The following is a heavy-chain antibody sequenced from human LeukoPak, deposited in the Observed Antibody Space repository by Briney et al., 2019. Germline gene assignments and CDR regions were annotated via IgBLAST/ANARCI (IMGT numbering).Heavy chain of an antibody. CDR2: ISGSGDST. CDR1: GFTFSSSA. CDR3: ARVIGVVRADYYFDY. D-gene: IGHD3-10*01. Sequence: GGSLRLSCAASGFTFSSSAMSWVRQAPGKGLEWVSSISGSGDSTYYADSVKGRFTISRDNSKNTLYLQMNSLRAEDTAVYYCARVIGVVRADYYFDYWGQGTLVAVSS. J-gene: IGHJ4*02. V-gene: IGHV3-23*01.